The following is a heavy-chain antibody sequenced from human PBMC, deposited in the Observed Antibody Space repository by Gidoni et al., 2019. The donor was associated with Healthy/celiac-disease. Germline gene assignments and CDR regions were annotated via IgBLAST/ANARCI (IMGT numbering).Heavy chain of an antibody. V-gene: IGHV4-39*01. CDR2: IYYSGST. D-gene: IGHD6-19*01. Sequence: QLQLQESGPGLVKPSETLSLTCTVSGGSISSSSYYWGWIRQPPGKGLEWIGSIYYSGSTYYNPSLKSRVTISVDTSKNQFSLKLSSVTAADTAVYYCARRVAVAGTRTWFDPWGQGTLVTVSS. J-gene: IGHJ5*02. CDR1: GGSISSSSYY. CDR3: ARRVAVAGTRTWFDP.